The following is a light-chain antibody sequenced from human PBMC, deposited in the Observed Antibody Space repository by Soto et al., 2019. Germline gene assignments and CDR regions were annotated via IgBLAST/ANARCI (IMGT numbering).Light chain of an antibody. V-gene: IGKV1-5*01. Sequence: DIQVTQSPSTLSASVGDRVTITCRASQSISSWLAWYQQKPGKAPKLLIYDASSLESGVPSRFSGSGSGTECTLTISSLQPDDFATYYCQQYNSYSQTFGQGTKVDIK. J-gene: IGKJ1*01. CDR2: DAS. CDR3: QQYNSYSQT. CDR1: QSISSW.